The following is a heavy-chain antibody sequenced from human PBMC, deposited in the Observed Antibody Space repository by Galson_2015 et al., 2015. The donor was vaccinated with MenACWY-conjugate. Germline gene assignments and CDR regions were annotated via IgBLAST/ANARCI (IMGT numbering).Heavy chain of an antibody. CDR3: ARDGVVMVAAVKSYYYYGMDV. CDR2: ISSSSSYI. V-gene: IGHV3-21*01. D-gene: IGHD2-15*01. J-gene: IGHJ6*02. CDR1: GFTFSSYS. Sequence: SLRLSCAAPGFTFSSYSMNWVRQAPGKGLEWVSSISSSSSYIYYADSVKGRFTISRDNAKNSLYLQMNSLRAEDTAVYYCARDGVVMVAAVKSYYYYGMDVWGQGTTVTVSS.